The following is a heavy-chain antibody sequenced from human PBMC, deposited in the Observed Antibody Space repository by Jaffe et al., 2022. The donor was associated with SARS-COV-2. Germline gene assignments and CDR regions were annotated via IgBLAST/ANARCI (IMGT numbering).Heavy chain of an antibody. J-gene: IGHJ6*02. CDR1: GFTFSSYS. CDR3: ARDRAYKIQLWLLGGMDV. D-gene: IGHD5-18*01. Sequence: EVQLVESGGGLVKPGGSLRLSCAASGFTFSSYSMNWVRQAPGKGLEWVSSISSSSSYIYYADSVKGRFTISRDNAKNSLYLQMNSLRAEDTAVYYCARDRAYKIQLWLLGGMDVWGQGTTVTVSS. CDR2: ISSSSSYI. V-gene: IGHV3-21*01.